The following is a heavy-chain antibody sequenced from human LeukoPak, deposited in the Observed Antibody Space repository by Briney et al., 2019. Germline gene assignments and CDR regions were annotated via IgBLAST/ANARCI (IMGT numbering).Heavy chain of an antibody. V-gene: IGHV3-23*01. Sequence: PGGSLRLSCATSGFTFSSYAMSWVRQAPGKGLEWESAISGSGGSTYYADSVKGRFTISRDNSKNTLYLQMNSLRAEDTAVYYCAKYSWAARPWCFDYWGQGTLVTVSS. CDR2: ISGSGGST. D-gene: IGHD6-6*01. CDR1: GFTFSSYA. CDR3: AKYSWAARPWCFDY. J-gene: IGHJ4*02.